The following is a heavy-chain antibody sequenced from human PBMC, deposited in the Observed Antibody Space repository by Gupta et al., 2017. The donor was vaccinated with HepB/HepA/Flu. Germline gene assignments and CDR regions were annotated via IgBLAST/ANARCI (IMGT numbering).Heavy chain of an antibody. Sequence: QIYLVQSGTEATAPGALVTDSSQSSGFXFTSYGISWVRQAPGQGLEWMGWINGDSGHTYYAQTVQGRVSMTKDASTSTAYIEMTSLRLDDTAIYYCARGGRFGDFLDWGQGTLVSV. J-gene: IGHJ4*02. CDR3: ARGGRFGDFLD. D-gene: IGHD2-21*01. CDR2: INGDSGHT. CDR1: GFXFTSYG. V-gene: IGHV1-18*01.